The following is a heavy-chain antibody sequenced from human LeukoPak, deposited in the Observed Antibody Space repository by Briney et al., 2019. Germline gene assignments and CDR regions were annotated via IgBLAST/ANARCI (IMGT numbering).Heavy chain of an antibody. CDR3: TRVSIAWSNLYFDF. J-gene: IGHJ4*02. CDR2: IDPNTGAT. Sequence: GASVKVSCKASGYTFTDYYIDWVRQAPGQGLEWMGRIDPNTGATNYAQKFQGRVTMTGDASINTASMELTSLTSGDAAIYYCTRVSIAWSNLYFDFWGQGTLVTVSS. V-gene: IGHV1-2*02. D-gene: IGHD1-14*01. CDR1: GYTFTDYY.